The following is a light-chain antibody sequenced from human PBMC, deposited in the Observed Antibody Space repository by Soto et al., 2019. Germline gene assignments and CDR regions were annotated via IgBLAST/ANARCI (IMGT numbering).Light chain of an antibody. Sequence: DIQVTQSPSSLSASVGDRVTITCRASQNIRTYLTWYQQKPGKAPKLLIYEASDLQSGVPSRFSGSGSGTDFSLTITSLQPEDFATYYCQQSFYAPTPFGQGTKVEIK. V-gene: IGKV1-39*01. CDR2: EAS. J-gene: IGKJ1*01. CDR3: QQSFYAPTP. CDR1: QNIRTY.